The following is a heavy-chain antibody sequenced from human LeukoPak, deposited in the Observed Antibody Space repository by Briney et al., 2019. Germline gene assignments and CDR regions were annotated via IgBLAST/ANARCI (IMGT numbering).Heavy chain of an antibody. V-gene: IGHV3-20*04. CDR2: INWNGGST. J-gene: IGHJ6*03. CDR1: GFTFDDYG. CDR3: AKNGDRGAYCTGGTCYPYFYYYMDV. Sequence: GGSLRLSCAASGFTFDDYGMSWVRQAPGKGLEWVSGINWNGGSTGYADSVKGRFTISRDNAKNSLYLQMNSLRAEDTAIYYCAKNGDRGAYCTGGTCYPYFYYYMDVWGKGTTVTISS. D-gene: IGHD2-15*01.